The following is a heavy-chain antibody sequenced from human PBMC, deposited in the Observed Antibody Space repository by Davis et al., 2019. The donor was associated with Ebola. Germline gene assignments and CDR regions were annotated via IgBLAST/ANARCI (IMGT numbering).Heavy chain of an antibody. J-gene: IGHJ3*02. CDR1: GFTVSSNY. D-gene: IGHD3-10*01. CDR2: IYSGGST. V-gene: IGHV3-53*01. CDR3: ARDHITMVRGVIITSDAFDI. Sequence: GGSLRLSCAASGFTVSSNYMNWVRQAPGKGLEWVSGIYSGGSTYYADSVKGRFTISRDNSKNTLYLQMNSLRAEDTAVYYCARDHITMVRGVIITSDAFDIWGQGTMVTVSS.